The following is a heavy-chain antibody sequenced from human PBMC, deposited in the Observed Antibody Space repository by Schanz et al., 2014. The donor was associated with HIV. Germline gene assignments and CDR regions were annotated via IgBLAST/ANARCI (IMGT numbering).Heavy chain of an antibody. V-gene: IGHV1-69*01. CDR1: GYTFTSYD. D-gene: IGHD2-15*01. Sequence: QLLLVQSGTEVKKPGASVKVSCKASGYTFTSYDINWVRQARGQGLEWMGGINPIYGIANYAQKFQGRVTITADESTTTAYMELTSLGSEDTAMYYCARGNLAWCGGGSCYTRFQFFQVWGQGTLITVSS. CDR3: ARGNLAWCGGGSCYTRFQFFQV. CDR2: INPIYGIA. J-gene: IGHJ1*01.